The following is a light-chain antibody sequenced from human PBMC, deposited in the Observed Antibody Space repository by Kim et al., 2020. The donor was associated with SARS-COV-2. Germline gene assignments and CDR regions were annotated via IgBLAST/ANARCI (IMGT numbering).Light chain of an antibody. V-gene: IGKV3-11*01. Sequence: SLSPGEGLTLSCRASQSVKDNLAWYLQRPGQAPTLLIYDAYRRATGVPARFRGSGSGTDFSLIISRLEPEDFGVYYCQQRTEWPTFGQGTRLEIK. CDR3: QQRTEWPT. CDR1: QSVKDN. CDR2: DAY. J-gene: IGKJ5*01.